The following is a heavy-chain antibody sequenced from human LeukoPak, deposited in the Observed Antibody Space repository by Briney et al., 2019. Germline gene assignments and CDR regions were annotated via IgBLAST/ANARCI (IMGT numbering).Heavy chain of an antibody. Sequence: GGSLRLSCIASGFVFSRDNMNWVRQAPGKGLEWVAHISETIYYADSVQGRFTISRDNAKNSLYLQMSNLRVDDTAMYYCVSEVGRPKTFYFDSWGRGTPVTVSS. CDR1: GFVFSRDN. CDR2: ISETI. V-gene: IGHV3-48*04. CDR3: VSEVGRPKTFYFDS. D-gene: IGHD3-16*01. J-gene: IGHJ4*02.